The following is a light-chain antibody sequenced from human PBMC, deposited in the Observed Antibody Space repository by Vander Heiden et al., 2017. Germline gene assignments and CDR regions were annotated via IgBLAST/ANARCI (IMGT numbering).Light chain of an antibody. V-gene: IGLV3-10*01. CDR3: YSTDSSGNPS. J-gene: IGLJ2*01. CDR1: ALTKKY. Sequence: SSALPQPPSVSVSPGQTTRIGCSGDALTKKYGCWYQQKSGQAPVLVIYEDSKRPSGIPGRFSGSSSGTMATLTISGAQVEDEADYYCYSTDSSGNPSFGGGTKLTVL. CDR2: EDS.